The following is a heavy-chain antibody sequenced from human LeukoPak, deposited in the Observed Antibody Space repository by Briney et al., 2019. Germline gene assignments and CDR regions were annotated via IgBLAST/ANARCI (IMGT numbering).Heavy chain of an antibody. CDR3: AKNRVVFNWNYAYYFDY. J-gene: IGHJ4*02. D-gene: IGHD1-7*01. V-gene: IGHV3-30*18. CDR1: GFTFSDYA. CDR2: ISYDESNK. Sequence: GGSLRLSCAVSGFTFSDYAMHWVRQAPGKGLEWVAIISYDESNKYYADSVKGRFTISRDNSKNTLYLQMNSLRAEDTAVYYCAKNRVVFNWNYAYYFDYWGQGTLVTVSS.